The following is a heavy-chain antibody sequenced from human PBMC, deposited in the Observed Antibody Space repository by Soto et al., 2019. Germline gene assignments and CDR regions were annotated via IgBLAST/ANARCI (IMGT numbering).Heavy chain of an antibody. J-gene: IGHJ6*03. CDR3: ARQGTTVSYYYYYMDV. V-gene: IGHV4-59*08. Sequence: PSETLCLTCTVSGGSISSYYWSWIRQPPGKGLEWIGYISYSGSTNYNPSLKSRVTISVDTSKTQFSLKLSSVTAADTAVYYCARQGTTVSYYYYYMDVWGKGTTVTVSS. CDR2: ISYSGST. D-gene: IGHD4-4*01. CDR1: GGSISSYY.